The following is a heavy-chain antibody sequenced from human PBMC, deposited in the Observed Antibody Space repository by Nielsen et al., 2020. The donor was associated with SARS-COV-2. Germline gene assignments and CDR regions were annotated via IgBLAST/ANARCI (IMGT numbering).Heavy chain of an antibody. CDR3: ARDGSSWYGTYYYYMDV. CDR2: IWYDGSNK. D-gene: IGHD6-13*01. J-gene: IGHJ6*03. Sequence: GGSLRLSCAASGFTFSSYGMHWVRQAPGKGLEWVAVIWYDGSNKYHADSVKGRFTISRDNSKNTLYLQMNSLRAEDTAVYYCARDGSSWYGTYYYYMDVWGKGTTVTVSS. V-gene: IGHV3-33*01. CDR1: GFTFSSYG.